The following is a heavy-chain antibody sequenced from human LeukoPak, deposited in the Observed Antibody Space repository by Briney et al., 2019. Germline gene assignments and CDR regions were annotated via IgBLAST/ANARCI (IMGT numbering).Heavy chain of an antibody. CDR1: GDSISSTTYW. V-gene: IGHV4-39*01. CDR2: MSYVGIT. CDR3: TRLPLDYGLDH. Sequence: PSETLSLTCTVSGDSISSTTYWWGWIRQSLGKGLEWNGSMSYVGITSYNPSLKSRATISVDTSKNQFSLMLNSVTAADTAVYYCTRLPLDYGLDHWGQGTPVSVSS. D-gene: IGHD4-17*01. J-gene: IGHJ4*02.